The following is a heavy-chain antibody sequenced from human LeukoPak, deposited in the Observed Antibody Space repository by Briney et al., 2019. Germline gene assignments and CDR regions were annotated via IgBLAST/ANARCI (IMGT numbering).Heavy chain of an antibody. CDR3: ARHQAVVHDY. D-gene: IGHD6-19*01. CDR2: IYHSGST. Sequence: SETLSLTCAVSGYSISSGYYWGWIRQPPGKGLEWIGSIYHSGSTYYNPSLKSRVTISVDTSKNQFSLKLSSVTAADTAVYHCARHQAVVHDYWGQGTLVTVSS. V-gene: IGHV4-38-2*01. CDR1: GYSISSGYY. J-gene: IGHJ4*02.